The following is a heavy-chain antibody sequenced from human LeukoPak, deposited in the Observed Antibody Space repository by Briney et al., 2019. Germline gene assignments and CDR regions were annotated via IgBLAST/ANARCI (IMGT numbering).Heavy chain of an antibody. CDR3: ASSSSSWYFFDY. V-gene: IGHV4-39*07. J-gene: IGHJ4*02. CDR2: IYYSGST. CDR1: GGSISSSSYY. Sequence: SETLSLTCTVSGGSISSSSYYWGWIRQLPGKGLEWIGSIYYSGSTYYNPSLKSRVTISVDTSKNQFSLKLSSVSAADTAVYYCASSSSSWYFFDYWGQGTLVTVSS. D-gene: IGHD6-13*01.